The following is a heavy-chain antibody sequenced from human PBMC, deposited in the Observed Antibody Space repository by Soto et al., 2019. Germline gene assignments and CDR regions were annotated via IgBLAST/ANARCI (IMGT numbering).Heavy chain of an antibody. CDR1: GGSFSGYY. V-gene: IGHV4-34*01. D-gene: IGHD2-8*01. CDR3: ARGLGYCTNGVCPRWFDP. J-gene: IGHJ5*02. CDR2: INHSGST. Sequence: SETLSLTCAVYGGSFSGYYWSWIRQPPGKGLEWIGEINHSGSTNYNPSLKSRVTISVDTSKNQFSLKLSSVTAADTGVYYCARGLGYCTNGVCPRWFDPWGQGTLVTVS.